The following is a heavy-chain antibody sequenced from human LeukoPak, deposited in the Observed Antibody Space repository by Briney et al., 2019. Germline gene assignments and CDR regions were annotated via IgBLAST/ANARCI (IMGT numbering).Heavy chain of an antibody. V-gene: IGHV3-30*03. Sequence: PGGSLRLSCAASGFTFSSYGMHWVRQAPGKGLEWVAVISYDGSNKYYADSVKGRFTISRDNSKNTLYLQMNSLRAEDTAVYYCASSSGSYYFFNYWGQGTLVTVSS. CDR3: ASSSGSYYFFNY. CDR2: ISYDGSNK. D-gene: IGHD3-10*01. CDR1: GFTFSSYG. J-gene: IGHJ4*02.